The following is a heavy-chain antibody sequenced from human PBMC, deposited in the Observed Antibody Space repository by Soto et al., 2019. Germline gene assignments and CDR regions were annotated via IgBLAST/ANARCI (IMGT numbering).Heavy chain of an antibody. D-gene: IGHD2-2*01. CDR3: ARLPIVVVPAANTYYYYYYGMDV. CDR1: GYSFTSYW. J-gene: IGHJ6*02. Sequence: GESLKISCKGSGYSFTSYWIGWVRQMPGKGLEWMGIIYPGDSDTRYSPSFQGQVTISADKSISTAYLPWSSLKASDTAMYYCARLPIVVVPAANTYYYYYYGMDVWGQGTTVTVSS. V-gene: IGHV5-51*01. CDR2: IYPGDSDT.